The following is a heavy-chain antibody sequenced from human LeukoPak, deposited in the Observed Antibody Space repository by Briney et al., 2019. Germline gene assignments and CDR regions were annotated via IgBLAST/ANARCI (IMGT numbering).Heavy chain of an antibody. D-gene: IGHD1-26*01. CDR3: ARGGRWELPRPYAFDI. CDR2: ISIYNGHT. Sequence: ASVKVSCKASGYTFTSYGISWLRQAPGQGLEWMGWISIYNGHTNYAQKLQGRVTMTTDTSTSTAYMELRNLRSDDTAVYYCARGGRWELPRPYAFDIWGQGTMVTVSS. V-gene: IGHV1-18*01. CDR1: GYTFTSYG. J-gene: IGHJ3*02.